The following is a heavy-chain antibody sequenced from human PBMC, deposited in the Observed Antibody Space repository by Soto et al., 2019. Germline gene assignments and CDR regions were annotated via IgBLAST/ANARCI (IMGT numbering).Heavy chain of an antibody. J-gene: IGHJ4*02. CDR3: ALKRSMVRGVYFDY. CDR1: GFSLTPSGVG. Sequence: QITLKESGPTLVKPTQTLTLTCTLSGFSLTPSGVGVGWIRQPPGKALEWLALIYWDDDERYNPSLKSRLTITKYTHRNQVVLTMTKMDPVDTATYYVALKRSMVRGVYFDYCGQGTLVTVSS. D-gene: IGHD3-10*01. CDR2: IYWDDDE. V-gene: IGHV2-5*02.